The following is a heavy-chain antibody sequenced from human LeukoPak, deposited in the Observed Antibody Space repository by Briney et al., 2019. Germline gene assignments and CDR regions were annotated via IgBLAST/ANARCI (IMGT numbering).Heavy chain of an antibody. CDR1: GYTFTRYL. D-gene: IGHD3-16*01. Sequence: ASVQVSCQASGYTFTRYLINWVRPATGQGLAWMGWMNPNSGNTGYAQKFQGRDTMTRNNSISTAYMELSSLRSEDTAVYYCARAVRSRGSGIIRYYFDYWGQGTLVTVSS. V-gene: IGHV1-8*01. J-gene: IGHJ4*02. CDR2: MNPNSGNT. CDR3: ARAVRSRGSGIIRYYFDY.